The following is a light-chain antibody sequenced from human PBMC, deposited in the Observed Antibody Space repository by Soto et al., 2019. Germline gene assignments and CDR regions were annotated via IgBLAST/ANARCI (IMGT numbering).Light chain of an antibody. V-gene: IGKV3-20*01. Sequence: EFVLTQSPGTLSLSPGERATLSCRASQSVSATYLAWYQQKPGQAPRLLIYGASSRATGIPDRFSGGGSGTDFSLTISRLEPEDFAADYCQPAYSPPRT. CDR2: GAS. J-gene: IGKJ1*01. CDR1: QSVSATY. CDR3: QPAYSPPRT.